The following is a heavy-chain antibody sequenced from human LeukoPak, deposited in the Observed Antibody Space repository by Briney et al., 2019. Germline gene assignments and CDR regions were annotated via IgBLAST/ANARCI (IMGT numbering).Heavy chain of an antibody. V-gene: IGHV4-34*01. J-gene: IGHJ3*02. CDR1: GGSFSGYY. CDR3: ARQSSSIDYYDSSGYYYGVAFNI. CDR2: INHSGSN. D-gene: IGHD3-22*01. Sequence: PSETLSLTCAVYGGSFSGYYWSWIRQPPGKGLEWIGEINHSGSNNYNPSLKSRVTIAVDTSKNQCSLKLSSVTAADTAVYYCARQSSSIDYYDSSGYYYGVAFNIWGQGTMVTVSS.